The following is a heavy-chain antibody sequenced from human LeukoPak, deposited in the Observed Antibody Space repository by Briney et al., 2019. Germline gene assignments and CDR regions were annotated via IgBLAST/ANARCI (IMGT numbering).Heavy chain of an antibody. Sequence: SETLSLTCAVYGGSFSGYYWSWIRQPPGEGLEWIGEINHSGSTNYNPSLKSRVTISVDTSKNQFSLKLSSVTAADTAVYYCARGVKWLLTFWLDYWGQGTLVTVSS. CDR2: INHSGST. J-gene: IGHJ4*02. V-gene: IGHV4-34*01. CDR1: GGSFSGYY. CDR3: ARGVKWLLTFWLDY. D-gene: IGHD3-22*01.